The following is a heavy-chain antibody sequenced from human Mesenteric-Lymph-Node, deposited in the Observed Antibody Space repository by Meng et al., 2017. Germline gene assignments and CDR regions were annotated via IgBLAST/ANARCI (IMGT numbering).Heavy chain of an antibody. Sequence: ASVKVSCKASGYTLSDYYMHWVRRAPGQGLEWVGWINPKSGVTNSAQKFQGRVTMTRDTSISTAYMELSSLRSDDTAVYYCARDLRRTDGYGDFGSDYWGQGTLVTVSS. CDR3: ARDLRRTDGYGDFGSDY. CDR2: INPKSGVT. D-gene: IGHD4-17*01. J-gene: IGHJ4*02. CDR1: GYTLSDYY. V-gene: IGHV1-2*02.